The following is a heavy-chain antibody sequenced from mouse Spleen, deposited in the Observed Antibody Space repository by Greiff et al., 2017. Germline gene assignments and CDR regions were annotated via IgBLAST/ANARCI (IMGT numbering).Heavy chain of an antibody. Sequence: QVQLQQSGAELVRPGTSVKMSCKASGYTFTNYWIGWAKQRPGHGLEWIGDIYPGGGYTKYHEKFKGKATLTADKSSSTAYMQFSSLTSEDSASYYCARGGYYEAWFAYWGQGTLVTVSA. V-gene: IGHV1-63*01. J-gene: IGHJ3*01. CDR2: IYPGGGYT. D-gene: IGHD2-4*01. CDR3: ARGGYYEAWFAY. CDR1: GYTFTNYW.